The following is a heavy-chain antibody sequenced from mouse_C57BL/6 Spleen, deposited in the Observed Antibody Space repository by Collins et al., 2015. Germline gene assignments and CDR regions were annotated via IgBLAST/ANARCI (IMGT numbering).Heavy chain of an antibody. V-gene: IGHV9-1*02. Sequence: QIQLVQSGPELKKPGETVKISCKASGYTFTNYGMNWVKQAPGKGLKWMGWINTYTGEPTYADDFKGRFAFSLETSASTAYLQINNLKNEDMATYFCARGQPQANWDVWFAYWGQGTLVTVSA. CDR3: ARGQPQANWDVWFAY. CDR1: GYTFTNYG. CDR2: INTYTGEP. D-gene: IGHD4-1*01. J-gene: IGHJ3*01.